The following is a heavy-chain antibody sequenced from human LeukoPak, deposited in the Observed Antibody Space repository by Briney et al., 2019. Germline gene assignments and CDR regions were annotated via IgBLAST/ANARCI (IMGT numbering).Heavy chain of an antibody. Sequence: GGCLRPSCAASGSTFDAYGMSWGRQAPGKGLEWVSGINSNGGSTCYEACVHMRFTISRDNAKSSLYLQMNSLRAEDTALYYCARAGSSSWYFDYWGQGTLVTVSS. J-gene: IGHJ4*02. CDR2: INSNGGST. V-gene: IGHV3-20*04. CDR1: GSTFDAYG. CDR3: ARAGSSSWYFDY. D-gene: IGHD6-13*01.